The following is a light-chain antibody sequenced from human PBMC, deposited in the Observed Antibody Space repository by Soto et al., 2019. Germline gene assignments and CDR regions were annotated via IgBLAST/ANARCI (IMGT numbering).Light chain of an antibody. V-gene: IGLV2-14*01. CDR3: CSYTVSTTHV. CDR2: EVT. J-gene: IGLJ1*01. CDR1: NSDVGGYNY. Sequence: QSVLTQPASVSGSPGQSITISCTGTNSDVGGYNYVSWYQQHPGRAPKLMIYEVTNRPSGVSNRFSASKSGNTASLTISGLQAEDEADYYCCSYTVSTTHVFGTRTKVTVL.